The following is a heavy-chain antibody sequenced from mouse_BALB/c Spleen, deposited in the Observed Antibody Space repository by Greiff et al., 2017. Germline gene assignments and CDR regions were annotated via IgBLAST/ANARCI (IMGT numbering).Heavy chain of an antibody. D-gene: IGHD4-1*01. CDR1: GYAFSSSW. CDR2: IYPGDGDT. V-gene: IGHV1-82*01. CDR3: ARIGNWVDFDY. J-gene: IGHJ2*01. Sequence: QVQLQQSGPELVKPGASVKISCKASGYAFSSSWMNWVKQRPGQGLEWIGRIYPGDGDTNYNGKFKGKATLTADKSSSTAYMQLSSLTSVDSAVYFCARIGNWVDFDYWGQGTTLTVSS.